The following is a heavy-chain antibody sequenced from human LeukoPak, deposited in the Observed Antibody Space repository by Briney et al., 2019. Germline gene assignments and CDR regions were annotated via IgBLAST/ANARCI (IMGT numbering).Heavy chain of an antibody. CDR1: GFTFSSYV. D-gene: IGHD4-17*01. J-gene: IGHJ4*02. V-gene: IGHV3-23*01. CDR3: ARADTNYGAFRFSY. Sequence: HTGGSLRLSCAASGFTFSSYVMRWVRQARGRGRESGSAIGGSGGSTYYADSLKGRFTISRDNAKKSLFLQMNGRRADGTALYYCARADTNYGAFRFSYWGQGTLATASS. CDR2: IGGSGGST.